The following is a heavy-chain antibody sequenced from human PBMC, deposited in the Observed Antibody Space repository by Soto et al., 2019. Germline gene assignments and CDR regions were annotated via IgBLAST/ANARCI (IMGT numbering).Heavy chain of an antibody. D-gene: IGHD2-8*01. CDR1: GGSINSGGYS. Sequence: PSETLSLTCAVSGGSINSGGYSWSWIRQPPGKGLEWIGYLYYGGATYSKPSLKSRVSISVDWSKNQFSLKLNSVTDADTAVYYCARTFTSMGLFDYWGPGTLVTVSS. CDR2: LYYGGAT. J-gene: IGHJ4*02. CDR3: ARTFTSMGLFDY. V-gene: IGHV4-30-2*01.